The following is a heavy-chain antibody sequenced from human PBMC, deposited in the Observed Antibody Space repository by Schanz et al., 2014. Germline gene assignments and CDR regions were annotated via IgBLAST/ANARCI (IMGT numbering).Heavy chain of an antibody. CDR3: ARGQRRTIGRPFGP. Sequence: QVQLVQSGAEVKKPGSSVKVSCKASGGTFSSDTFSWVRQAPGQGLEWMGMINPSGGSTTYAQKFQGRVTMTRDTSTSTVYMELSSLRSEDTAVYYCARGQRRTIGRPFGPWGQGTLVTVSS. CDR1: GGTFSSDT. V-gene: IGHV1-46*01. CDR2: INPSGGST. D-gene: IGHD6-25*01. J-gene: IGHJ5*02.